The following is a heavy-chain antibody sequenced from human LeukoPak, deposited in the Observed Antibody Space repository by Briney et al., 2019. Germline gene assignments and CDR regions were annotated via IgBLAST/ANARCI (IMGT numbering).Heavy chain of an antibody. CDR3: ARAGGSTVSHSDY. CDR2: ISSSTSYI. Sequence: GGSLRLSCAASGFTFSNYAMHWVRQAPGKGLEWVSSISSSTSYIYYADSVKGRFTISKDNAKNSLYLQMNSLRAEDTAVYYCARAGGSTVSHSDYWGQGTLVTVSS. D-gene: IGHD4-17*01. V-gene: IGHV3-21*01. J-gene: IGHJ4*02. CDR1: GFTFSNYA.